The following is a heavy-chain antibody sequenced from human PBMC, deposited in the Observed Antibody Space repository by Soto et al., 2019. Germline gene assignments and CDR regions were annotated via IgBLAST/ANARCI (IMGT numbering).Heavy chain of an antibody. J-gene: IGHJ3*02. CDR2: ISYDGSNK. Sequence: QVQLVESGGGVVQPGRSLRLSCAASGFTFSSYAMHWVRQAPGKGLEWVAVISYDGSNKYYADSVKGRFTISRDNSKNTLYLQMNSLRAEDTAVYYCARAGGVVVISGAFDIWGQGTMVTGSS. CDR1: GFTFSSYA. D-gene: IGHD3-22*01. V-gene: IGHV3-30-3*01. CDR3: ARAGGVVVISGAFDI.